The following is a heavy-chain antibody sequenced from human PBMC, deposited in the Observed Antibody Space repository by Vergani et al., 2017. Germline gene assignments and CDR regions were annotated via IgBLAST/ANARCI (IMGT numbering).Heavy chain of an antibody. J-gene: IGHJ3*02. CDR1: GGTFSSYA. Sequence: QVQLVQSGAEVKKPGSSVKVSCKASGGTFSSYAISWVRPAPGQGLEWMGRIIPILGIANYAQKFQGRVTITADKSTSTAYVELSSLRSEDTAVYYCARVQPTDYYGSGSYGAFDIWGQGTRVSVCS. CDR2: IIPILGIA. V-gene: IGHV1-69*04. D-gene: IGHD3-10*01. CDR3: ARVQPTDYYGSGSYGAFDI.